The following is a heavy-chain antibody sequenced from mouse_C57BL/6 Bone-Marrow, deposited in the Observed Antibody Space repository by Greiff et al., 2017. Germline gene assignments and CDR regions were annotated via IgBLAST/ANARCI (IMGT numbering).Heavy chain of an antibody. Sequence: QVQLQQSGAELVRPGASVTLSCTASGYPFTDYEIHWVKQTPVHGLEWLGAIDPETGGTAYTQKFKGKAILTADKTASTAYMELRSLTSEDAAVYYCTRKGGSSLDYWGQGTSLTVSS. J-gene: IGHJ2*02. CDR2: IDPETGGT. V-gene: IGHV1-15*01. D-gene: IGHD1-1*01. CDR1: GYPFTDYE. CDR3: TRKGGSSLDY.